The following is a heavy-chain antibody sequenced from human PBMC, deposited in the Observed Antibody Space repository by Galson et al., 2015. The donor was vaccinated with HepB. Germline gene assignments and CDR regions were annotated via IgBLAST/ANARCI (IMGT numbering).Heavy chain of an antibody. CDR1: GSTLTDYV. D-gene: IGHD3-3*01. CDR2: MNTNTGKP. V-gene: IGHV7-4-1*02. J-gene: IGHJ6*03. CDR3: ARSPLRFLDWLPYYDYYYMDV. Sequence: SVKVSCKASGSTLTDYVVNWVRQAPGQGLEWMGWMNTNTGKPTYAPGFAGRFVFSLDTFVTTAYLQISSLETDDTAVYYCARSPLRFLDWLPYYDYYYMDVWGEGTTVTVSS.